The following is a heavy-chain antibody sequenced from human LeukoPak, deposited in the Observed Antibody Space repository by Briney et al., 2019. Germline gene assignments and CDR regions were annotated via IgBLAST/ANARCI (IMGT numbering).Heavy chain of an antibody. CDR3: ARGFGGH. D-gene: IGHD3-10*01. CDR2: ISYDGSNK. CDR1: GFTFSSYA. Sequence: GGSLRLSCAASGFTFSSYAMHWVRQAPGKGLEWVAVISYDGSNKYYADSVKGRFTISRDNSKNTLYLQMNSLRAEDTAVYYCARGFGGHWGQGTLVTVSS. J-gene: IGHJ4*02. V-gene: IGHV3-30-3*01.